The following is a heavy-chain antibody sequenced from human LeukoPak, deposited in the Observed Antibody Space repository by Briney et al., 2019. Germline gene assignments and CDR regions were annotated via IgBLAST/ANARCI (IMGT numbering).Heavy chain of an antibody. CDR1: GYTFTSYY. V-gene: IGHV1-46*01. D-gene: IGHD2-21*02. Sequence: ASVNVSCKASGYTFTSYYMHWVRQAPGQGLEWMGIINPSGGSTSYAQKFQGRVTMTRDMPTSTVYMELSSLRSEDTAVYYCARDLVEASYCGGDCYTFDYWGQGTLVTVSS. J-gene: IGHJ4*02. CDR3: ARDLVEASYCGGDCYTFDY. CDR2: INPSGGST.